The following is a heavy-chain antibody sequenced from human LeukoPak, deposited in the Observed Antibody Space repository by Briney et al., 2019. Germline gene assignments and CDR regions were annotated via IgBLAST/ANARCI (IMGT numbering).Heavy chain of an antibody. Sequence: GGSLRLSCVASGFPFDRYWMSWVRQAPGKGLEWVANIKHDGSEKNFVDSVKGRFTISRDNAENSLFLQMNSLRADDTAVYYCMAESSSPWEGYWGQGTLVTVSS. D-gene: IGHD6-6*01. V-gene: IGHV3-7*01. J-gene: IGHJ4*02. CDR2: IKHDGSEK. CDR1: GFPFDRYW. CDR3: MAESSSPWEGY.